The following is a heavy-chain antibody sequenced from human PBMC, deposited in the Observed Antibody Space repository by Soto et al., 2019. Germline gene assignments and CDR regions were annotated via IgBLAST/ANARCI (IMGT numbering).Heavy chain of an antibody. CDR2: ISDSGGST. Sequence: GGSLRLSCAASGFTFSSYAMSWVRQAPGKGPEWVSSISDSGGSTYYADSVKGRFTISRDNSKNTLYLQMNSLRAGDTAVYYCAKVLTYYYCGMDVWGQGTTVTVSS. CDR1: GFTFSSYA. CDR3: AKVLTYYYCGMDV. J-gene: IGHJ6*02. D-gene: IGHD2-21*02. V-gene: IGHV3-23*01.